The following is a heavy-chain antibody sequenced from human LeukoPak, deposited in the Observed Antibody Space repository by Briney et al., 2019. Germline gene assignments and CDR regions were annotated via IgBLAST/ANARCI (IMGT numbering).Heavy chain of an antibody. V-gene: IGHV4-59*01. D-gene: IGHD4-17*01. CDR3: AGVRDDYGDYDAFDI. J-gene: IGHJ3*02. Sequence: SETLSLTCAVYGGSFSGYYLSWIRQPPGKGLEWIGYIYYSGSTNYNPSLKSRVTISVDTSKNQFSLKLSSVTAADTAVYYCAGVRDDYGDYDAFDIWGQGTMVTVSS. CDR1: GGSFSGYY. CDR2: IYYSGST.